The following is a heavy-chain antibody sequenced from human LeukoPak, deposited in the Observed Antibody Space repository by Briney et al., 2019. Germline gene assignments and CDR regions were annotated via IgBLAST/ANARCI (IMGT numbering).Heavy chain of an antibody. J-gene: IGHJ4*02. CDR2: ISSSGSTI. Sequence: GGSLRLSCAASGFTFSDYYMSWIRQAPGKGLEWVSYISSSGSTIYYADSVKGRFTISRDNAKNSLYLQMNSLRAEDTAVYYCARHDDFWSGYYHYFDYWGQGTLVTVSS. CDR1: GFTFSDYY. V-gene: IGHV3-11*04. CDR3: ARHDDFWSGYYHYFDY. D-gene: IGHD3-3*01.